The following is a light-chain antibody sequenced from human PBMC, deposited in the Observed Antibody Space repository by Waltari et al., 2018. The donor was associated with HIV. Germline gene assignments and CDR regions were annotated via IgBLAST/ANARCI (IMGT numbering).Light chain of an antibody. CDR3: NSRDSSGNHPV. Sequence: SSELTQDPAVSVAFGQTVRITCQGDSLRSYYASWYQQKPGQAPVLVIYGKNNRPSGIPYRFSGSSSGNTASLTITGAQAEDEADYYCNSRDSSGNHPVFGGGTKLTVL. V-gene: IGLV3-19*01. CDR1: SLRSYY. J-gene: IGLJ2*01. CDR2: GKN.